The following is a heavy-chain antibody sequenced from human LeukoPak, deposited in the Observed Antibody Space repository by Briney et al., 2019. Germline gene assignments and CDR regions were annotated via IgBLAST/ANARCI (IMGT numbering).Heavy chain of an antibody. D-gene: IGHD3-22*01. CDR1: GGSISSYY. J-gene: IGHJ3*02. CDR2: IYYSGST. V-gene: IGHV4-59*12. CDR3: ARANYDSSGYYHPRAFDI. Sequence: SETLSLTCTVSGGSISSYYWSWIRQPPGKGLEWIGYIYYSGSTNYNPSLKSRVTISVDTSKNQFSLKLSSVTAADTAVYYCARANYDSSGYYHPRAFDIWGQGTMVTVSS.